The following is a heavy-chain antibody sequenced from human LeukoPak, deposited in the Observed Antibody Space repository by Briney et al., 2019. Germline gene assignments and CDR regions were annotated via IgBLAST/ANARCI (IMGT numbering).Heavy chain of an antibody. Sequence: GGSLRLSCTASGFTFDAFTMNWVRQAPGKGLEWVSSISTSSSYIYYADSLKGRFTISRDNAKYSLYLQMNSLRAEDTAVYYCARLQGGSGWYYFDYWGQGSLVTISS. CDR1: GFTFDAFT. J-gene: IGHJ4*02. D-gene: IGHD6-19*01. CDR3: ARLQGGSGWYYFDY. CDR2: ISTSSSYI. V-gene: IGHV3-21*01.